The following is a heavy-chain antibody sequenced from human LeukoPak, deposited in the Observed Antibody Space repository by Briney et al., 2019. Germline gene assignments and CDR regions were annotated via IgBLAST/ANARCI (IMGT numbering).Heavy chain of an antibody. CDR3: ARANYYASGNTYYYYGMDV. V-gene: IGHV1-46*01. D-gene: IGHD3-10*01. CDR1: GYTVASYY. Sequence: ASVKVSCKASGYTVASYYMHWVRQAPGQGLEWMGIINPSGGSTTYAQKFQGRVTMTRDTSTSTVYMELSSLRSEDTAVYYCARANYYASGNTYYYYGMDVWGQGTTVTVSS. CDR2: INPSGGST. J-gene: IGHJ6*02.